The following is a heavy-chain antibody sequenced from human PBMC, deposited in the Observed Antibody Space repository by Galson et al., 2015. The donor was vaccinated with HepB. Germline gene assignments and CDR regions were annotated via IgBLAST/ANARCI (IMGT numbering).Heavy chain of an antibody. D-gene: IGHD3-16*01. CDR2: INSDGSST. V-gene: IGHV3-74*01. CDR3: AWGDSSFGSGFDY. J-gene: IGHJ4*02. Sequence: SLRLSCAASGFTFSSYWMHWVRQAPGKGLVWVSRINSDGSSTSYADSVKGRFTISRDNAKNTLYLQMNSLRAEDTAVYYCAWGDSSFGSGFDYWGQGTLVTVSS. CDR1: GFTFSSYW.